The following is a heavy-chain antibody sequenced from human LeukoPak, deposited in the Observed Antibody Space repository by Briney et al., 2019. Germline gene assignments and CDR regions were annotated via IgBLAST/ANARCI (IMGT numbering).Heavy chain of an antibody. D-gene: IGHD3-10*01. CDR1: GFTFSSYA. Sequence: GGSLRLSCAASGFTFSSYAMSWVRQAPGKGLEWVGRIKSKTDGGTTDYAAPVKGRFTISRDDSNNTQYLHMNSLKTEDTAVYYCTTDYYGSGSYAYVDWGQGTLVTVSS. V-gene: IGHV3-15*01. J-gene: IGHJ4*02. CDR3: TTDYYGSGSYAYVD. CDR2: IKSKTDGGTT.